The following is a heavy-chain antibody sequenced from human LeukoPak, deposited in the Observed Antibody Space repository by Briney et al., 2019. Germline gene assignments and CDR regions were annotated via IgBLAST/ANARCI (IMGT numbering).Heavy chain of an antibody. D-gene: IGHD3-3*01. CDR3: AREFVDYDFWSGYYPKYYFDY. V-gene: IGHV4-34*01. J-gene: IGHJ4*02. CDR2: INHSGST. Sequence: SETLSLTCAVYGGSFSGYYWSWIRQPPGKGLEWIGEINHSGSTNYNPSLKSRVTISVDTSKNQFSLKLSSVTAADTAVYYCAREFVDYDFWSGYYPKYYFDYWGQGTLVTVSS. CDR1: GGSFSGYY.